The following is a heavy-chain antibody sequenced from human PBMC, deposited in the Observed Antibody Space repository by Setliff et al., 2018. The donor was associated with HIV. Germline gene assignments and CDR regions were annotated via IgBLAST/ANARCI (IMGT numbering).Heavy chain of an antibody. Sequence: PSETLSLTCSVSGGPVSGHFWTWIRQAPGKGLEWIAEITPSGRTNYSPSLKSRLSLSTESSKNQLFLKVMSVTAADSAVYYCASSVGFRDFWGQGTPVTVSS. V-gene: IGHV4-34*01. J-gene: IGHJ4*02. D-gene: IGHD3-10*01. CDR3: ASSVGFRDF. CDR1: GGPVSGHF. CDR2: ITPSGRT.